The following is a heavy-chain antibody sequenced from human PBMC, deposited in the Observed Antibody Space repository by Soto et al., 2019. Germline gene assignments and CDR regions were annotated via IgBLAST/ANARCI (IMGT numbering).Heavy chain of an antibody. CDR3: ASGITGIPGGGYYGMDV. CDR2: ISGSGGST. CDR1: GFTFSSYA. V-gene: IGHV3-23*01. J-gene: IGHJ6*02. Sequence: PGGALRLSCAASGFTFSSYAISWGRQAPGKGLEWVSAISGSGGSTYYADSVKGRFTISRDNSKNTLYLQMNSLRAEDTAVYSCASGITGIPGGGYYGMDVWGQGTTVTVSS. D-gene: IGHD1-20*01.